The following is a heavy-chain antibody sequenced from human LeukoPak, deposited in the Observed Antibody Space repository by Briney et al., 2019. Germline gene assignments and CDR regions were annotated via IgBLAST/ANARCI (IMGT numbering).Heavy chain of an antibody. D-gene: IGHD6-13*01. V-gene: IGHV4-61*01. CDR1: GGSISSSSYY. CDR2: IYYSGST. CDR3: ARAERWGQQLVLGYYFDY. Sequence: SETLSLTCTVSGGSISSSSYYWSWIRQPPGKGLEWIGYIYYSGSTNYNPSLKSRVTISVDTSKNQFSLKLSSVTAADTAVYYCARAERWGQQLVLGYYFDYWGQGTLVTVSS. J-gene: IGHJ4*02.